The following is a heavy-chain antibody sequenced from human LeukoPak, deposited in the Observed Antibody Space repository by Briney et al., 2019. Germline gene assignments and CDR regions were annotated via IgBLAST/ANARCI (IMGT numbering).Heavy chain of an antibody. CDR3: ARDRGSYTLDH. D-gene: IGHD1-26*01. Sequence: GGSLRLSCAASGFTFTNYNMNWVRQAPGKGLEWVLSITSSSRYIYYADSVKGRFTISRDNAKNSLYLQMNSLRAEDTAVYYCARDRGSYTLDHWGQGTLVTVSS. CDR2: ITSSSRYI. J-gene: IGHJ4*02. CDR1: GFTFTNYN. V-gene: IGHV3-21*01.